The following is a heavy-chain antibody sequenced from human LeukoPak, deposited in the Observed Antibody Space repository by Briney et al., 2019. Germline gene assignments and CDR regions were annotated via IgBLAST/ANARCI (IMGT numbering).Heavy chain of an antibody. J-gene: IGHJ4*02. CDR3: SRDATGDH. Sequence: PGGSLRLSCEASGFTFSAYAMTWVRQAPGKGLEWVGRSRNRAKSYTTDYAASVKGRFIISRDDSKSTLYLQMNSLETEDTAVYYCSRDATGDHWGQGTLVSVSS. CDR2: SRNRAKSYTT. V-gene: IGHV3-72*01. CDR1: GFTFSAYA.